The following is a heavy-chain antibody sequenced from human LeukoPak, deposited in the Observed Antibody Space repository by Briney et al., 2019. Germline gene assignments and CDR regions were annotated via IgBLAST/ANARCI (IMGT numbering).Heavy chain of an antibody. Sequence: PGASVKVSCKASGYTFTGYYMHWVRQAPGQGLEWMGWINPNSGGTNYAQKFQGRVTMTRDTSISTAYMEVSRLRSDDTAVYYCARGDDFYDSSGYFDYWGQGALVTVTS. V-gene: IGHV1-2*02. J-gene: IGHJ4*02. CDR3: ARGDDFYDSSGYFDY. CDR2: INPNSGGT. D-gene: IGHD3-22*01. CDR1: GYTFTGYY.